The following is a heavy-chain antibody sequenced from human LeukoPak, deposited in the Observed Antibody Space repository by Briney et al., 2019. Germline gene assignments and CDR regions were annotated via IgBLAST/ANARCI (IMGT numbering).Heavy chain of an antibody. CDR1: GFTFSSYS. J-gene: IGHJ3*02. CDR3: ARDLGAPYDILTGYDAFDI. V-gene: IGHV3-21*01. Sequence: GGSLRLSCAASGFTFSSYSMNWVRQAPGKGLEWVSSISSSSSYIYYADSVKGRSTISRDNAKNSLYLQMNSLRAEDTAVYYCARDLGAPYDILTGYDAFDIWGQGTMVTVSS. CDR2: ISSSSSYI. D-gene: IGHD3-9*01.